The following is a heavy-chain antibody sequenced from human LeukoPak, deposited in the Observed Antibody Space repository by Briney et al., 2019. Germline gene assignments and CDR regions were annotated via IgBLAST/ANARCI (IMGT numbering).Heavy chain of an antibody. V-gene: IGHV1-69*01. CDR1: GGTFSSYA. CDR2: IIPIFGTA. CDR3: ARSAGDDELFYYYYGMDV. J-gene: IGHJ6*02. D-gene: IGHD3-10*01. Sequence: ASVKVSCKASGGTFSSYAISWVRQAPGQGLEWMGGIIPIFGTANYAQKFQGRVTITADESTGTAYMELSSLRSEDTAVYYCARSAGDDELFYYYYGMDVWGQGTTVTVSS.